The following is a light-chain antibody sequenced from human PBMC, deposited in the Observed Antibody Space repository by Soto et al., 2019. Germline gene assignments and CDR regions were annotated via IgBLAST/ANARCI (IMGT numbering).Light chain of an antibody. Sequence: DIHMTQSPSSLSASVGDRVTITCLASQGISNYLAWYQQKPGKVPKLLIYAASTLQSGVPSRFSGSGSGTDFTLTISSLQPEDVATYYCQQYAGSPITFGQGTRLEI. CDR2: AAS. CDR3: QQYAGSPIT. V-gene: IGKV1-27*01. CDR1: QGISNY. J-gene: IGKJ5*01.